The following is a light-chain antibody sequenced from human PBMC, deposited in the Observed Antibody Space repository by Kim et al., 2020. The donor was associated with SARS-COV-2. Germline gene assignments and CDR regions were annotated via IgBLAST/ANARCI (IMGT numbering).Light chain of an antibody. V-gene: IGLV1-36*01. CDR1: ESNIGENI. CDR2: SDD. CDR3: AAWDDSLNAWV. Sequence: RQTVVIACAGTESNIGENIMTWYQQFPGHAPTLLIYSDDRLSSGISDRFSASKSGTSASLSIDELQSDDEANYFCAAWDDSLNAWVFGGGTELTV. J-gene: IGLJ3*02.